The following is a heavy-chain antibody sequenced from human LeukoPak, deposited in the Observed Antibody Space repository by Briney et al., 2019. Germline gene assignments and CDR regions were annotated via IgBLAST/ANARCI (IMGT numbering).Heavy chain of an antibody. CDR2: ISTSGDG. D-gene: IGHD2-8*01. J-gene: IGHJ4*02. V-gene: IGHV3-48*03. CDR1: GFTFRNYE. Sequence: PGGSLRLPCAASGFTFRNYEMNWVRQAPGKGLEWVSYISTSGDGYYADSVKGRFTISRDNAKNSLYLQMNSLRAEDTAVYYCARLGSLCRNGVCYGGWGQGILVTVSS. CDR3: ARLGSLCRNGVCYGG.